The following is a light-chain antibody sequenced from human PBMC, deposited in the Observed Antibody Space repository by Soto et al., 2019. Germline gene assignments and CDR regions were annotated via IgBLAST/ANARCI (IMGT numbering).Light chain of an antibody. CDR1: QSVLHSPNNKNY. J-gene: IGKJ1*01. CDR2: WAS. CDR3: QQYDTNSWS. V-gene: IGKV4-1*01. Sequence: DIVMTQSPDSLAVSLGERATINCKSSQSVLHSPNNKNYLAWYQHKPGQPPKMLIYWASSRESGVPDRFSGSGSGTDFTLTISSLQSEDVAVYYCQQYDTNSWSFGQGTKVEIK.